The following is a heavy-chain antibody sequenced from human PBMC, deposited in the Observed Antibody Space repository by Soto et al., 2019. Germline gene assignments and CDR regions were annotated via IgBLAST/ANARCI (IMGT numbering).Heavy chain of an antibody. D-gene: IGHD4-4*01. J-gene: IGHJ6*02. Sequence: LSLTCTVSGGSFSSGSYYWSWIRQPPGKGLEWIGYIYYSGSTNYNPSLKSRVTISVDTSKNQFSLKLSSVTAADTAVYYCATMPAVKLYYYGMDVWGQGTTVTVSS. CDR3: ATMPAVKLYYYGMDV. V-gene: IGHV4-61*01. CDR1: GGSFSSGSYY. CDR2: IYYSGST.